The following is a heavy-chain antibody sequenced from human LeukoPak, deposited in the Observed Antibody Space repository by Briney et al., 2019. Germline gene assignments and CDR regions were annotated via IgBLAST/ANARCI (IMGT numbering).Heavy chain of an antibody. CDR2: IIPILGIA. Sequence: SVKVSCKASGYTFTSYYMHWVRQAPGQGLEWMGRIIPILGIANYAQKFQGRVTITADKSTSTAYMELSSLRSEDTAVYYCASGYFDWLLPFDYWGQGTLVTVSS. D-gene: IGHD3-9*01. CDR3: ASGYFDWLLPFDY. V-gene: IGHV1-69*02. J-gene: IGHJ4*02. CDR1: GYTFTSYY.